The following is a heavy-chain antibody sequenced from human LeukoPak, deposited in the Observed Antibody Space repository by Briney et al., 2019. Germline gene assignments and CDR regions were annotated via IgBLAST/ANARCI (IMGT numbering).Heavy chain of an antibody. Sequence: SETLSLTCTVSGGSISSSSYYWGWIRQPPGKGLEWIGSIYYSGSTYYNPSLKSRVTISVDTSKNQFSLKLSSVTAADPAVYYCARDSPVRAAPRPYYYYYGMDVWGQGTTVTVSS. D-gene: IGHD6-25*01. CDR2: IYYSGST. CDR1: GGSISSSSYY. V-gene: IGHV4-39*07. CDR3: ARDSPVRAAPRPYYYYYGMDV. J-gene: IGHJ6*02.